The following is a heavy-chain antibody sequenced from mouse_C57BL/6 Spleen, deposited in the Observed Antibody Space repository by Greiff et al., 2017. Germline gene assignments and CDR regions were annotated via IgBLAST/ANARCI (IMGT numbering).Heavy chain of an antibody. Sequence: DVQLQASGGGLVQPGGSLKLSCAASGFTFSDYGMAWVRQAPRKGPEWVAFISNLAYSIYYADTVTGRFTISRENAKNTLYLEMSSLRSEDTAMYYCARGAGTSGYYVDYWGQGTTLTVSS. V-gene: IGHV5-15*01. J-gene: IGHJ2*01. CDR2: ISNLAYSI. CDR3: ARGAGTSGYYVDY. D-gene: IGHD4-1*01. CDR1: GFTFSDYG.